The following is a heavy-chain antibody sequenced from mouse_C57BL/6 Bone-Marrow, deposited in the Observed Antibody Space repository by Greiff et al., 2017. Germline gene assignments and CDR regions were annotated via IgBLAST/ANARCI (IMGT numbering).Heavy chain of an antibody. V-gene: IGHV14-3*01. CDR2: IDPANGNT. J-gene: IGHJ4*01. Sequence: EVKLQESVAELVRPGASVKLSCTASGFNIKNTYMHWVKQRPEQGLEWIGRIDPANGNTKYAPKFQGKATITADTSSNTAYLQLSSLTSEDTAIYYCALIYYYGSSYGNYAMDYWGQGTSVTVSS. CDR1: GFNIKNTY. D-gene: IGHD1-1*01. CDR3: ALIYYYGSSYGNYAMDY.